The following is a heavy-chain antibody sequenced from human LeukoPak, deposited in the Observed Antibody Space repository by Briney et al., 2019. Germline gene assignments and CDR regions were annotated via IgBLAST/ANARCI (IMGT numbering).Heavy chain of an antibody. V-gene: IGHV4-59*08. CDR1: GGSISSYY. J-gene: IGHJ4*02. CDR3: AVEYCSGGSCFIDY. D-gene: IGHD2-15*01. CDR2: IYYSGST. Sequence: SETLSLTCTVSGGSISSYYWSWIRQPPGKGLEWIGYIYYSGSTNYNPSLKSRVTISVDTSKNQFSLKLSSVTAADTAVYYCAVEYCSGGSCFIDYWGQGTLVTVSS.